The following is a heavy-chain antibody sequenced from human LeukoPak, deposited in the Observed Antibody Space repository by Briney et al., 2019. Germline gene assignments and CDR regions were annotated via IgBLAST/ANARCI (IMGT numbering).Heavy chain of an antibody. J-gene: IGHJ4*02. CDR3: ARDEGVTTAPGY. CDR1: GGTFSSYA. D-gene: IGHD4-17*01. Sequence: ASVKVSCKASGGTFSSYAISWVRQAPGQGLEWMGRIIPILGIANYAQKFQGRVTITADKSTSTAYMELSSLRSEDTAVYYCARDEGVTTAPGYWGQGTLVTVSS. CDR2: IIPILGIA. V-gene: IGHV1-69*04.